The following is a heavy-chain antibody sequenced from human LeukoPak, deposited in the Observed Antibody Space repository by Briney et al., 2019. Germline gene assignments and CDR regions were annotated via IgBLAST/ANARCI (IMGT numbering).Heavy chain of an antibody. CDR1: GYTLTELS. Sequence: ASVKVSCKVSGYTLTELSMHWVRQAPGKGLEWMGGFDPEDGETIYAQKFQGRVTMTEDTSTDTAYMELSSLRSEDTAVYYCATAAAISSWFDPWGQGTLVTVSS. J-gene: IGHJ5*02. V-gene: IGHV1-24*01. CDR3: ATAAAISSWFDP. D-gene: IGHD2-2*02. CDR2: FDPEDGET.